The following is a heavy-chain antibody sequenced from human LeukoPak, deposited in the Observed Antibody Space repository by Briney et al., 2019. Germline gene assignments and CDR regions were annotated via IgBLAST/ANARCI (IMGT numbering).Heavy chain of an antibody. D-gene: IGHD2-2*01. CDR3: ARSFCTSASCSKGQYYYVMDV. CDR1: GFTFSRYA. CDR2: ISTGGDNE. Sequence: NPGGSLRLSCAASGFTFSRYAMNWVRQAPEKGLEWVSYISTGGDNEFYADSLKGRFTVSRDNAKNSLFLQMDSLRAEDTAVYYCARSFCTSASCSKGQYYYVMDVWGQGGTLTVSS. J-gene: IGHJ6*02. V-gene: IGHV3-21*01.